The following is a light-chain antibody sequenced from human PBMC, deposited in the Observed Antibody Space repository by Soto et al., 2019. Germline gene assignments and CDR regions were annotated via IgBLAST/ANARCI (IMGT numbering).Light chain of an antibody. Sequence: QSVLTQPPSASGTPGQGVTISCSGSTSNIGRNYVYWYQQLPGTAPKLLIYRNNQRPSGVPDRFSGSQSGTSASLAISGLRSDDEADYFCATWDDSLNGFYVFGTGTMVTVL. CDR3: ATWDDSLNGFYV. V-gene: IGLV1-47*01. CDR2: RNN. CDR1: TSNIGRNY. J-gene: IGLJ1*01.